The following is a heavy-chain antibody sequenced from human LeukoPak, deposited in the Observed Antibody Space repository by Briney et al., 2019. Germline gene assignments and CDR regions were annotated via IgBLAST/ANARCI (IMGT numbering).Heavy chain of an antibody. D-gene: IGHD1-26*01. CDR3: ARGRGSGSSYFDY. J-gene: IGHJ4*02. V-gene: IGHV3-53*01. CDR2: IYSGGGT. Sequence: GGSLRLSCAASGFTVSSNYMSWVRQAPGKGLEWVSIIYSGGGTYYADSVKGRFTISRDNSKNTLYLQMNSLRAEDTAVYYCARGRGSGSSYFDYWGQGTLVTVSP. CDR1: GFTVSSNY.